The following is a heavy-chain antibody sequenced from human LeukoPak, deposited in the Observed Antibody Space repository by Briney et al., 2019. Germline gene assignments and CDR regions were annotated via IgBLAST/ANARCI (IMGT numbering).Heavy chain of an antibody. J-gene: IGHJ4*02. CDR2: ISGSGGST. V-gene: IGHV3-23*01. D-gene: IGHD6-19*01. CDR3: AKGKASGWYIVDY. CDR1: GFTFSGYD. Sequence: GGSLRLSCVASGFTFSGYDMNWVRQAPGKGLEWVSAISGSGGSTYYADSVKGRFTISRDNSKNTLYQQMNSLRAEDTAVYYCAKGKASGWYIVDYWGQGTLVTVSS.